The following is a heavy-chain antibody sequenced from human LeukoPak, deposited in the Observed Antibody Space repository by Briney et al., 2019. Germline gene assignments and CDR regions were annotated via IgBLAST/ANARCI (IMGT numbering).Heavy chain of an antibody. CDR3: ARPPPGRGSEYFDS. D-gene: IGHD1-26*01. J-gene: IGHJ4*02. CDR1: GYTFTSYG. Sequence: ASVKVSCKASGYTFTSYGISWVRQAPGQGLEWMGWISAYNGNTNYAQKLQGRVTMTTDTSTSTAYMELRSLRSDDTAMFYCARPPPGRGSEYFDSGGQGTLVTVS. V-gene: IGHV1-18*01. CDR2: ISAYNGNT.